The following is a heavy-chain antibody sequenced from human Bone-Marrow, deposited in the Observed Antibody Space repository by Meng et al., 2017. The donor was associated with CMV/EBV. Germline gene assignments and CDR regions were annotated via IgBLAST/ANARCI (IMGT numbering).Heavy chain of an antibody. D-gene: IGHD6-6*01. J-gene: IGHJ6*02. Sequence: GESLKISCAASGFTFSSYWMHWVRQAPGKGLVWVSRINSDGSSTSYADSVKGRFTISRDNAKNTLYLQMNSLRAEDTAVYYCARYLFGYRSSFMYYYYGMDVWGQGTTVTVSS. V-gene: IGHV3-74*01. CDR3: ARYLFGYRSSFMYYYYGMDV. CDR2: INSDGSST. CDR1: GFTFSSYW.